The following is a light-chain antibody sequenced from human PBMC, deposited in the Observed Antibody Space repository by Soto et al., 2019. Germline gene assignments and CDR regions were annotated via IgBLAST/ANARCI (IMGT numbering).Light chain of an antibody. J-gene: IGLJ3*02. CDR1: SSNIGSNT. CDR2: NND. CDR3: ATWDDSLSGWV. V-gene: IGLV1-44*01. Sequence: QAVVTQPPSASGTPGQRVTISCSGSSSNIGSNTVSWYQQVPGTAPKLLIYNNDQRPSGVPDRFSGSKSGTSASLAISGLQSEVEADYYCATWDDSLSGWVFGGGTKLTVL.